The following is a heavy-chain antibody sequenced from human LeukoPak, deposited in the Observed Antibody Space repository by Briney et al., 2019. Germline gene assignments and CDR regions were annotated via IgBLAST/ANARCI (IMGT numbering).Heavy chain of an antibody. J-gene: IGHJ3*02. CDR2: ISYDGSNK. CDR3: AKLYYYDSCGYPTGDAFDI. CDR1: GFTFSSYG. Sequence: GGSLRLSCAASGFTFSSYGMHWVRQAPGKGLEWVAVISYDGSNKYYADSVKGRFTISRDNSKNTLYLQMNSLRAEDTAVYYCAKLYYYDSCGYPTGDAFDIWGQGTMVTVSS. D-gene: IGHD3-22*01. V-gene: IGHV3-30*18.